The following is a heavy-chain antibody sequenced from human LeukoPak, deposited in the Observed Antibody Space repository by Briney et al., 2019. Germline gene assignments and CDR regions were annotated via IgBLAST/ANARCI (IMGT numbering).Heavy chain of an antibody. CDR3: ARLRSKYWFDP. J-gene: IGHJ5*02. CDR1: GFTFSSYA. V-gene: IGHV3-23*01. Sequence: GGSLRLSCAASGFTFSSYAMAWVRQAPGKGLEWVSTISDSGFSASSADSVKGRFIISRDNSKNTLYLQMNSLRADDTAVYYCARLRSKYWFDPWGQGTLVTVSS. CDR2: ISDSGFSA. D-gene: IGHD4-11*01.